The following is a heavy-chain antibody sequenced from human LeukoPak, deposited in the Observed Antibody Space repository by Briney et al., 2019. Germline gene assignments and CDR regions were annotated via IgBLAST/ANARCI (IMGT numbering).Heavy chain of an antibody. Sequence: GASVKVSCKASGYTFTGHYIHWVRQAPGQGLEWMGWIHPNTGGTKYAQKFQGRVTMTRDTSSSTAYMELSSLRSADTAVYYCARPRSGGRDWFDPWGQGTLVTVSS. D-gene: IGHD3-16*01. CDR3: ARPRSGGRDWFDP. V-gene: IGHV1-2*02. CDR2: IHPNTGGT. CDR1: GYTFTGHY. J-gene: IGHJ5*02.